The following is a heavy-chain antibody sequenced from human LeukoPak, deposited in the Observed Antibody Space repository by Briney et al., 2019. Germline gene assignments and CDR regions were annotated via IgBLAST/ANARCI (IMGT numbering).Heavy chain of an antibody. J-gene: IGHJ4*02. Sequence: YPSETLSLTCTVSGGSISSGGYYWSWIRQHPGEGLEWIGYIYYSGSTYYNPSLKSRVTISVDTSKNQFSLKLSSVTAADTAVYYCARKDSSGSYFDYWGQGTLVTVSS. CDR2: IYYSGST. D-gene: IGHD3-22*01. CDR3: ARKDSSGSYFDY. CDR1: GGSISSGGYY. V-gene: IGHV4-31*03.